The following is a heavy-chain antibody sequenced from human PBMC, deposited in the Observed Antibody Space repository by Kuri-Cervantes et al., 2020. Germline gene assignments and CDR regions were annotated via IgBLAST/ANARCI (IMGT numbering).Heavy chain of an antibody. CDR1: GFMFSSYA. CDR3: AKVPAISTMATILDY. V-gene: IGHV3-23*01. D-gene: IGHD5-24*01. J-gene: IGHJ4*02. CDR2: LSASGGST. Sequence: GGSLRLSCAASGFMFSSYAMSWVRQAPGKGLEWVSGLSASGGSTYYADSVKGRFTVSRDNSRHTMYLQMNSLRAEDTAVYYCAKVPAISTMATILDYWGQGTLVTVSS.